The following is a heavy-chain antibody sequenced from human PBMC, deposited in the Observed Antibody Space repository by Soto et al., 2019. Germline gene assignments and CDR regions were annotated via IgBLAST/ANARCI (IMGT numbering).Heavy chain of an antibody. D-gene: IGHD2-15*01. Sequence: GVSLRLSCAASGFTFSSYAMSWVRQAPGKGLEWVSAISGSGGSTYYADSVKGRFTISRDNSKNALYLQMNSLRAEDTAVYYCAKDFGSGYCSGGSCYSGDYYYMDVWGKGTTVTVSS. J-gene: IGHJ6*03. CDR1: GFTFSSYA. CDR2: ISGSGGST. CDR3: AKDFGSGYCSGGSCYSGDYYYMDV. V-gene: IGHV3-23*01.